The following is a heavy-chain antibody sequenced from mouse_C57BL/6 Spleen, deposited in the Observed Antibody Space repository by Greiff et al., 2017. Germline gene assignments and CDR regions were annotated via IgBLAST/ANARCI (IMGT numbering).Heavy chain of an antibody. CDR2: IDPETGGT. Sequence: QVQLQQSGAELVRPGASVTLSCKASGYTFTDYEMHWVKHTPVHGLEWIGAIDPETGGTAYNQKFKGKAILTADKSSSTAYMELRSLTSEDSAVYYCTIPDGFYAMDYWGQGTSVTVSS. J-gene: IGHJ4*01. V-gene: IGHV1-15*01. CDR3: TIPDGFYAMDY. CDR1: GYTFTDYE. D-gene: IGHD2-3*01.